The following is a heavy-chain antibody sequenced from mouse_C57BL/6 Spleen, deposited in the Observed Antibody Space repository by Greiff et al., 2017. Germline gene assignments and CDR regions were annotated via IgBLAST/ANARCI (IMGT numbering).Heavy chain of an antibody. CDR1: GFTFTDYY. V-gene: IGHV7-3*01. J-gene: IGHJ1*03. Sequence: EVQLQQSGGGLVQPGGSLSLSCAASGFTFTDYYMSWVRQPPGKALEWLGFIRNKANGYTTEYSASVKGRFTISRDNSQSILYLQMNALRAEDSATYYCARYWGSGYFDVWGTGTTVTVSS. CDR3: ARYWGSGYFDV. CDR2: IRNKANGYTT.